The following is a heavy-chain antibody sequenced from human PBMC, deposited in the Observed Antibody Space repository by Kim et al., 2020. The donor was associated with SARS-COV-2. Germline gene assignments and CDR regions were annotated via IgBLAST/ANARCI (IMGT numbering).Heavy chain of an antibody. Sequence: PSRKSRVTISVDTSKNQFSLKLSSVTAADTAVYYCARLTIAAAAFEYFQHWGQGTLVTVSS. J-gene: IGHJ1*01. D-gene: IGHD6-13*01. CDR3: ARLTIAAAAFEYFQH. V-gene: IGHV4-39*01.